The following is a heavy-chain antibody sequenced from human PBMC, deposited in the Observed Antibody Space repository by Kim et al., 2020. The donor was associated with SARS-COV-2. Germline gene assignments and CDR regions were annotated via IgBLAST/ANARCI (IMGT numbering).Heavy chain of an antibody. V-gene: IGHV3-23*01. CDR2: T. J-gene: IGHJ4*02. CDR3: AKVTSDGLDYY. D-gene: IGHD6-19*01. Sequence: TSSADSVKGRFTIFRANSKTTLYLQMNSLRAEDTAVYYCAKVTSDGLDYYWGQGTLVTVSS.